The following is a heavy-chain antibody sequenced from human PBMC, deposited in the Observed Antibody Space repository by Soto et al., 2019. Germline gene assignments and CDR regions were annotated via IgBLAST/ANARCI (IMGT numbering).Heavy chain of an antibody. V-gene: IGHV4-34*01. CDR1: GGSFSGYY. D-gene: IGHD4-4*01. CDR3: ARGGGDYSKRVGWFDP. J-gene: IGHJ5*02. Sequence: SETLSLTCAVYGGSFSGYYWSWIRQPPGKGLEWIGEINHSGSTNYNPSLKSRVTISVDTSKNQFSLKLSSVTAADTAVYYCARGGGDYSKRVGWFDPWGQGTLVTVSS. CDR2: INHSGST.